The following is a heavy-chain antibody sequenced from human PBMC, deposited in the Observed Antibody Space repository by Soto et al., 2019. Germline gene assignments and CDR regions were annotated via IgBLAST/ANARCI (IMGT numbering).Heavy chain of an antibody. CDR1: GGSISSGGYY. CDR3: ARGVTMVRGVIHTPYFDY. CDR2: IYYSGST. Sequence: QVQLQESGPGLVKPSQTLSLTCTVSGGSISSGGYYWSWIRQHPGKGLEWIGYIYYSGSTYYNPSLKARVTISVDTSKNQFSLKLSSVTAADTAVYYCARGVTMVRGVIHTPYFDYWGQGTLVTVSS. J-gene: IGHJ4*02. D-gene: IGHD3-10*01. V-gene: IGHV4-31*03.